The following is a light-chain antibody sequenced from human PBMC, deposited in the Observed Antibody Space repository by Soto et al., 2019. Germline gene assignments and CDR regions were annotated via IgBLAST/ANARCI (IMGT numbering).Light chain of an antibody. CDR3: LLYYGGAQVL. J-gene: IGLJ2*01. Sequence: QAVVTQEPSLTVSPGGTVTLTCASSAGAVTSAYYTNWLQQKPGQAPRALIYSTSEKHSWTPARFSGSLLRGKAALTLSARQPEDEADSYCLLYYGGAQVLFGGGTKLTVL. CDR1: AGAVTSAYY. CDR2: STS. V-gene: IGLV7-43*01.